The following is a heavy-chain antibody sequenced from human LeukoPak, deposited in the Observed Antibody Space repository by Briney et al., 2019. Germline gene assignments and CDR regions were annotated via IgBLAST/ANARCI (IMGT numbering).Heavy chain of an antibody. J-gene: IGHJ2*01. CDR3: ARQGGSGWTGYWYFDL. CDR1: GGSISSYY. CDR2: IYYSGST. D-gene: IGHD6-19*01. Sequence: PSETLSLTCTVSGGSISSYYWSWIRQPAGKGLEWIGYIYYSGSTNYNPSLKSRVTISVDTSKNQFSLKLSSVTAADTAVYYCARQGGSGWTGYWYFDLWGRGTLVTVSS. V-gene: IGHV4-59*08.